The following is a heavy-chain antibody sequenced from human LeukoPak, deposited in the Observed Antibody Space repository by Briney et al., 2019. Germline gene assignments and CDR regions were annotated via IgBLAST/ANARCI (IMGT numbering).Heavy chain of an antibody. J-gene: IGHJ6*03. CDR3: AREHCSGGSCYSIYYYYYMDV. Sequence: PSETLSLTCTVSGDSLSSSFWSWIRQPAGKGLEWIGRIYTSGYTNYNPSLKSRVTISVDTSKNQFSLKLSSVTAADTAVYYCAREHCSGGSCYSIYYYYYMDVWGKGTTVTVSS. D-gene: IGHD2-15*01. CDR2: IYTSGYT. CDR1: GDSLSSSF. V-gene: IGHV4-4*07.